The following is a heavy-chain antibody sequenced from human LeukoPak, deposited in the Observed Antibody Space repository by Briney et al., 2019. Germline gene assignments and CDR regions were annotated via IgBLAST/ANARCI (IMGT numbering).Heavy chain of an antibody. CDR1: GFTFNSYV. CDR3: AKDGGLWVSAHWGDS. Sequence: HAGGSLRLSCAASGFTFNSYVMSWVRQAPGKGLEWVSAINGGGGNTYYADSVKGRFTVSRDDSKNTLYLQMNSLRAEDTAVYYCAKDGGLWVSAHWGDSWGRGTLVTVSS. V-gene: IGHV3-23*01. CDR2: INGGGGNT. D-gene: IGHD7-27*01. J-gene: IGHJ4*02.